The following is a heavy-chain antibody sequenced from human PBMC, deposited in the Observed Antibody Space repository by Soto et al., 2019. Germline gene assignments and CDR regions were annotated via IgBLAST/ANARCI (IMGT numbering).Heavy chain of an antibody. D-gene: IGHD3-10*01. CDR2: IYSGGST. CDR1: GFIVSGNY. J-gene: IGHJ6*02. CDR3: ARDGGLAEDGMDV. V-gene: IGHV3-53*02. Sequence: EVRRVETGGDLIQPGGSLRLSCAASGFIVSGNYMSWVRQAPGKGLEWVSVIYSGGSTYYADSVKGRFTIYRDNSKNTLYLQMNTLRADDTAVYYCARDGGLAEDGMDVWGQGTTVTVSS.